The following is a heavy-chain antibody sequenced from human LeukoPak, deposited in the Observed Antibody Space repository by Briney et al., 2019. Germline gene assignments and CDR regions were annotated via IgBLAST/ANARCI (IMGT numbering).Heavy chain of an antibody. Sequence: SETLSLTCTVSGGSISSYYWSWIRQPPGKGLEWIGYIYYSGSTNYNPSLKSRVTISVDTAKNQFSLKLSSVTAADTAVYYCAREGLLWFGETGGHFDYWGQGTLVTVSS. CDR1: GGSISSYY. V-gene: IGHV4-59*01. CDR3: AREGLLWFGETGGHFDY. D-gene: IGHD3-10*01. CDR2: IYYSGST. J-gene: IGHJ4*02.